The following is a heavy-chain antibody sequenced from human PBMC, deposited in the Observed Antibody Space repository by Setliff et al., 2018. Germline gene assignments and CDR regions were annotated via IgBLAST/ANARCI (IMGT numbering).Heavy chain of an antibody. Sequence: SETLSLTCIVSGNSIGNFWIRQAPGKALEWIAYIYNSGSTNYNPSLKSRVTISGDTSKNQVPLRLSSVTAADTAVYYCARMSGFLYMDVWGKGTTVTVSS. CDR1: GNSIGNF. V-gene: IGHV4-59*08. CDR2: IYNSGST. J-gene: IGHJ6*03. CDR3: ARMSGFLYMDV. D-gene: IGHD3-3*01.